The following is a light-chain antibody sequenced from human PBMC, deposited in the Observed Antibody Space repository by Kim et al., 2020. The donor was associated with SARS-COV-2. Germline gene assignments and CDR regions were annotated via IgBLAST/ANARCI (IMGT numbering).Light chain of an antibody. CDR1: SGHSNYA. J-gene: IGLJ3*02. CDR2: VNSDGSH. CDR3: QTWGTGIWV. V-gene: IGLV4-69*01. Sequence: ASVKLTCKLRSGHSNYAIEWHQQQPEKGPRYVMKVNSDGSHSKGDGIPDRFSGSSSGAERYLSSSSLQSEDEADYYCQTWGTGIWVFGGGTQLTVL.